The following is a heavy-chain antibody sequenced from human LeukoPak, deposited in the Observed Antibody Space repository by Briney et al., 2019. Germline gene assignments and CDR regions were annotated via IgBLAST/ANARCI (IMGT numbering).Heavy chain of an antibody. J-gene: IGHJ4*02. Sequence: GGSLRLSCAASGFTFSSYGMNWVRQAPGKGLEWVSSISSSSSYIYYADSVKGRFTISRDNAKNSLYLQMNSLRAEDTAVYYCAISYGSTGFDYWGQGTLVTVSS. CDR3: AISYGSTGFDY. CDR1: GFTFSSYG. CDR2: ISSSSSYI. D-gene: IGHD3-10*01. V-gene: IGHV3-21*01.